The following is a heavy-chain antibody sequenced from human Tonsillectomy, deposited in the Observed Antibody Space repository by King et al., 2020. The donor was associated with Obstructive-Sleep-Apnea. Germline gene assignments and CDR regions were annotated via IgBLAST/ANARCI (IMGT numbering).Heavy chain of an antibody. CDR3: TREMGELLGFDF. Sequence: VQLQESGPGLVKPSETLSLTCAVSGYSITSGYYWRWIRQPPGKGLEWIASVYHTGTTYYNPSLKSRVIMSLDTSKNPFSLKLTSVTAADTAVYYCTREMGELLGFDFWGQGTLVTVSS. CDR1: GYSITSGYY. J-gene: IGHJ4*02. D-gene: IGHD1-7*01. CDR2: VYHTGTT. V-gene: IGHV4-38-2*02.